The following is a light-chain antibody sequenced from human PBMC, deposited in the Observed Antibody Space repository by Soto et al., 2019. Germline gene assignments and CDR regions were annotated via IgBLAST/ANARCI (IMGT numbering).Light chain of an antibody. V-gene: IGKV3-20*01. CDR1: QSLSSSY. CDR3: QYYGTAPGT. Sequence: EIVLTQSPGTLSLSPGETASLSCRASQSLSSSYLAWYQQKPGQAPRLLIYSASSGAPGIPDRFSGSGSGTDFTLTISRLEPEDFAVYYCQYYGTAPGTFGQGTKVESK. J-gene: IGKJ1*01. CDR2: SAS.